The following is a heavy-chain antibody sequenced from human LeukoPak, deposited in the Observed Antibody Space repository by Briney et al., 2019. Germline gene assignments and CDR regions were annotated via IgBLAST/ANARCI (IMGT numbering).Heavy chain of an antibody. Sequence: AASVKVSCKASGYTFTSYYMHWVRQAPGQGLEWMGIINPSGGSTSYAQKFQGRVTMTRDTSTSTVYMELSSLRSEDTAVYYCARGDQGSGSKFSQVDWFDPWGQGTLVTVSS. CDR3: ARGDQGSGSKFSQVDWFDP. D-gene: IGHD4-11*01. CDR1: GYTFTSYY. CDR2: INPSGGST. J-gene: IGHJ5*02. V-gene: IGHV1-46*01.